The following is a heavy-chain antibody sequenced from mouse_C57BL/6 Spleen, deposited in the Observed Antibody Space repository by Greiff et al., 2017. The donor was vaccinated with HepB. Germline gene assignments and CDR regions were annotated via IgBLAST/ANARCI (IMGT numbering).Heavy chain of an antibody. D-gene: IGHD1-1*01. Sequence: EVKLQESGPGLVKPSQSLSLTCSVTGYSITSGYYWNWIRQFPGNKLEWMGYISYDGSNNYNPSLKNRISITRDTSKNQFFLKLNSVTTEDTATYYCARDGHYYGSLYGYFDVWGTGTTVTVSS. CDR3: ARDGHYYGSLYGYFDV. CDR2: ISYDGSN. J-gene: IGHJ1*03. V-gene: IGHV3-6*01. CDR1: GYSITSGYY.